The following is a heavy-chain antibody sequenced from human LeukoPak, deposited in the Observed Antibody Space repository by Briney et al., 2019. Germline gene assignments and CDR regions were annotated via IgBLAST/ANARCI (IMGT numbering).Heavy chain of an antibody. V-gene: IGHV1-68*03. CDR2: ITLYNGNT. J-gene: IGHJ5*02. D-gene: IGHD6-19*01. CDR3: ARYIVAVAGNDRGTNWFDP. Sequence: RASVKVSCKASGYTFTYCSLHWLQQAPGQGLERMRWITLYNGNTNYAKKFQGRVTITRDMSLRTAYIELSSLRSEDSAVYYWARYIVAVAGNDRGTNWFDPWGQGTLVTVPS. CDR1: GYTFTYCS.